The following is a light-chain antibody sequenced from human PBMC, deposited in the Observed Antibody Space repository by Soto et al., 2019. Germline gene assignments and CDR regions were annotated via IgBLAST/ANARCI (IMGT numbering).Light chain of an antibody. Sequence: QSALTQPASVSGSPGQWITISCTGTSSEVGGDNYVSWYQQHPGKAPKLMIYEVSNRPPGVSERFSGSKSGNTASLTISGLQAEDEAEYYCSSYTSSSTRVFGGGTQLTVL. CDR2: EVS. J-gene: IGLJ3*02. CDR3: SSYTSSSTRV. V-gene: IGLV2-14*01. CDR1: SSEVGGDNY.